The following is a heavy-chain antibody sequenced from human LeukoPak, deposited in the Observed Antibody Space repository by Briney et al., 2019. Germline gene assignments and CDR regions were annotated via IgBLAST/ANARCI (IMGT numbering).Heavy chain of an antibody. V-gene: IGHV3-23*01. CDR1: GFTFSSYG. CDR3: ATRGTTGTTTPDY. CDR2: ISGSGGSA. D-gene: IGHD1-1*01. Sequence: GGSLRLSCAASGFTFSSYGMSWVRQAPGKGLEWVSAISGSGGSAYYADSVKGRFTISRDNSKNTLYLQMNSLRAEDTAIYYCATRGTTGTTTPDYWGQGTLVTVSS. J-gene: IGHJ4*02.